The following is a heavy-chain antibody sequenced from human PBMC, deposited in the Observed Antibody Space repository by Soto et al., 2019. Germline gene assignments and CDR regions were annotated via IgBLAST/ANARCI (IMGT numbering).Heavy chain of an antibody. D-gene: IGHD1-1*01. J-gene: IGHJ6*02. Sequence: GASVKVSCKASGYTFTSYDINWVRQATGQGLEWMGWMNPNSGNTGYAQKFQGRVTMTRNTSISTAYMELSSLRSEDTAVYYCARGRNWRKKNYYYYYGMDVWGQGTTVTVSS. CDR2: MNPNSGNT. CDR1: GYTFTSYD. CDR3: ARGRNWRKKNYYYYYGMDV. V-gene: IGHV1-8*01.